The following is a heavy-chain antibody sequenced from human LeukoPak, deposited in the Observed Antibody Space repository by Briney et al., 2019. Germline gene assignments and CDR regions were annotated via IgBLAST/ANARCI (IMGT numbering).Heavy chain of an antibody. CDR2: ISAYNGNT. CDR1: GYTFTSYG. CDR3: ARDKSFGYYDFWSGYYYFDY. J-gene: IGHJ4*02. D-gene: IGHD3-3*01. Sequence: ASVKVSCKASGYTFTSYGISWVRQAPGQGVEWMGWISAYNGNTNYAQKLQGRVTMTTDTSTSTAYMELRSLRSDDTAVYYCARDKSFGYYDFWSGYYYFDYWGQGTLVTVSS. V-gene: IGHV1-18*01.